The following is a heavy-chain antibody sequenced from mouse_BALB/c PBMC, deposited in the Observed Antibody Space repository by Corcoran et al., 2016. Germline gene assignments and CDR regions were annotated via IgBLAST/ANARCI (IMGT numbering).Heavy chain of an antibody. Sequence: EVQLQQSGPELVKPGASVKMSCKASGYTFTSYVRHWVTQKPGQGLEWIGYINPYNDGTKYNEKFKGKATLTSDKSSSTAYMELSSLTSEDSAVYYCAREGRRGYFDVWGTGTTVTVS. CDR2: INPYNDGT. J-gene: IGHJ1*03. V-gene: IGHV1S136*01. CDR3: AREGRRGYFDV. CDR1: GYTFTSYV.